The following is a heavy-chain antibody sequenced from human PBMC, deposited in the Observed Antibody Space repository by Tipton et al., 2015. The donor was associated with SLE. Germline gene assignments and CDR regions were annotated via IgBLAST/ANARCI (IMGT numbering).Heavy chain of an antibody. CDR3: ARDQVGVGDFDY. J-gene: IGHJ4*02. V-gene: IGHV4-4*02. CDR1: GVSISSGNW. D-gene: IGHD1-26*01. Sequence: TLSLTCAVSGVSISSGNWWSWVRQPPGKGLEWIGEIYHRGSTNYNPSLQSRFTMSVDKSKNQFSLKLSSATAADTAVYYCARDQVGVGDFDYWGQGTLVTVSS. CDR2: IYHRGST.